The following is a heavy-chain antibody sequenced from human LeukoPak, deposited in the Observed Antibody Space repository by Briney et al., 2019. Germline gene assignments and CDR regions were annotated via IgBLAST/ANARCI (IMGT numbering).Heavy chain of an antibody. J-gene: IGHJ4*02. CDR1: GGTFSSYA. CDR2: MIPIFGTA. Sequence: SVKVSCKASGGTFSSYAISWVRQAPGQGLEWMGGMIPIFGTANYAQKFQGRVTITADESTSTAYMELSSLRSEDTAVYYCARDRGYSYVLVYWGQGTLVTVSS. CDR3: ARDRGYSYVLVY. D-gene: IGHD5-18*01. V-gene: IGHV1-69*13.